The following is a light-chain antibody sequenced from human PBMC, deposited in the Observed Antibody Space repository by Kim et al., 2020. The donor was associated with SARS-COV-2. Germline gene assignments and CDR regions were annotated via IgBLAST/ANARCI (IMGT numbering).Light chain of an antibody. CDR3: QLYGSSPLMYT. V-gene: IGKV3-20*01. Sequence: PGERAGVTGRARQSEKSDYLAWYQQKPGQPPRLLIIGASSRANGIPDRFSGSGDGTEFTVGISRLGPEDFAVYYCQLYGSSPLMYTFGQGTKLEI. CDR1: QSEKSDY. J-gene: IGKJ2*01. CDR2: GAS.